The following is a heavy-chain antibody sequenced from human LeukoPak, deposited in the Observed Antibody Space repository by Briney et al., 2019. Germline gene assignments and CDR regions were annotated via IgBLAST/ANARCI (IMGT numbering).Heavy chain of an antibody. CDR3: AKDAVGGTAYYFDY. CDR2: ISGSGGST. Sequence: GGSLRLSCAASGFTFSSHAMSWVRQAPGKGLEWVSAISGSGGSTYYADSVKGRFTIYRDNSKNSLYLQMNSLRAEDTAVYYCAKDAVGGTAYYFDYWGQGTLVTVSS. CDR1: GFTFSSHA. D-gene: IGHD1-26*01. J-gene: IGHJ4*02. V-gene: IGHV3-23*01.